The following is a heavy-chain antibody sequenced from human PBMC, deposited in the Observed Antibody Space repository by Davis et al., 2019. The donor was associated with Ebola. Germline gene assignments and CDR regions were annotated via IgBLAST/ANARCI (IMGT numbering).Heavy chain of an antibody. D-gene: IGHD3-3*01. CDR2: IFSNDEK. CDR1: GFSLSNARMG. J-gene: IGHJ6*02. CDR3: ARIHGYYDFWSGSSYYYYGMDV. Sequence: SGPTLVKPTETLTLTCTVSGFSLSNARMGVSWIRQPPGKALEWLAHIFSNDEKSYSTSLKSRLTISKDTSKSQVVLTMTNMDPVDTATYYCARIHGYYDFWSGSSYYYYGMDVWGQGTTVTVSS. V-gene: IGHV2-26*01.